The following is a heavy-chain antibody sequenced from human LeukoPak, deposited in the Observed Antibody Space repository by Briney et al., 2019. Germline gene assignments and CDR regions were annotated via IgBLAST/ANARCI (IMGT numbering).Heavy chain of an antibody. V-gene: IGHV4-4*07. D-gene: IGHD2-15*01. Sequence: SETLSLTCTVSGGSISSYYWSWIRQPARKGLEWIGRIYTSGSTNYNPSLKSRVTMSVDTSKNQFSLKLSSVTAADTAVYYCARLDCSGGSCIYYGMDVWGQGTTVTVSS. CDR2: IYTSGST. J-gene: IGHJ6*02. CDR3: ARLDCSGGSCIYYGMDV. CDR1: GGSISSYY.